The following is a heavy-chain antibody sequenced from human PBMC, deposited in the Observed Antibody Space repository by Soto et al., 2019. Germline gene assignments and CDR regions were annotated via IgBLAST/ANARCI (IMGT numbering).Heavy chain of an antibody. V-gene: IGHV3-23*01. J-gene: IGHJ6*02. CDR1: GFTFSSYA. CDR3: ARGDRGVSGSPASYYYSGLDV. D-gene: IGHD2-8*02. CDR2: VSAGGDMT. Sequence: DVQLLESGGHLVQPGGSLRLSCAASGFTFSSYAMSWVRQAPGKGLEWVSSVSAGGDMTYYSDSVKGRFTISRDNSNNALFLQMNSLIIEDTSLYYCARGDRGVSGSPASYYYSGLDVWGQGTTVTVS.